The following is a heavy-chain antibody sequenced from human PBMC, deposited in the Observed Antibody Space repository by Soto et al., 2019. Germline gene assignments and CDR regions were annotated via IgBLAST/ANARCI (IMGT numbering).Heavy chain of an antibody. V-gene: IGHV1-69*04. CDR3: ARGREVVATTSSYYYYYMDV. CDR2: IIPILGIA. D-gene: IGHD5-12*01. Sequence: SVKVSCKASGYTFTSYYMHWVRQAPGQGLEWMGRIIPILGIANYAQKFQGRVTITADKSTSTAYMELSSLRSEDTAVYYCARGREVVATTSSYYYYYMDVWGKGTTVTVSS. CDR1: GYTFTSYY. J-gene: IGHJ6*03.